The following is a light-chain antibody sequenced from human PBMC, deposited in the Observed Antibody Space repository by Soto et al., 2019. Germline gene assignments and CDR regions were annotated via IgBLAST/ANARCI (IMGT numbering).Light chain of an antibody. J-gene: IGKJ5*01. CDR1: QSVSSSH. Sequence: EIVLTQSPGTLSLSPGERATLSCRASQSVSSSHLAWYQHKPGQAPRLLIYGPSTRATGIPARFRGSGSGTDFTLTISSLEPDDFAVYYCQQRSNWQITFGQGTRLEIK. CDR2: GPS. V-gene: IGKV3D-20*02. CDR3: QQRSNWQIT.